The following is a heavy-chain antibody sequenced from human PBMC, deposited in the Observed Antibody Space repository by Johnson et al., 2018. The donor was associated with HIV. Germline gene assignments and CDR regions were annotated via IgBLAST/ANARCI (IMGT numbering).Heavy chain of an antibody. D-gene: IGHD3-9*01. J-gene: IGHJ3*02. V-gene: IGHV3-66*01. CDR2: IYSGGTT. CDR1: GFTVSSYY. Sequence: MLLVESGGGLVQPGGSLRLSCAASGFTVSSYYMNWVRQAPGKGLEWVSVIYSGGTTYPADSVKGRFIISRDNSKSTLYLQMNSLRVEDTAVYYCARDLYYDVLTGYSQLAFDIWGRGTMVTVSS. CDR3: ARDLYYDVLTGYSQLAFDI.